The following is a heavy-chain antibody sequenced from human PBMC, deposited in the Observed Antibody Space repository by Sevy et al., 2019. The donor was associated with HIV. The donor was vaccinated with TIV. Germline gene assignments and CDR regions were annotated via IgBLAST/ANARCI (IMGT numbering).Heavy chain of an antibody. CDR3: TRWKAAQSIFDY. V-gene: IGHV3-49*04. CDR2: LTRDVYGGTV. J-gene: IGHJ4*02. CDR1: GFTFGDYC. D-gene: IGHD6-13*01. Sequence: GGSLRLSCTASGFTFGDYCMSWVRQAPGKGLEWVAFLTRDVYGGTVDPAASVRGRFVISRDDSKTIAYLQMNDLKTEDTGVYYCTRWKAAQSIFDYWGQGALVTVSS.